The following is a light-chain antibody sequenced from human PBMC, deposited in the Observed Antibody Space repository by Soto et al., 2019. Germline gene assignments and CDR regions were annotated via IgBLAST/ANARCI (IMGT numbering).Light chain of an antibody. J-gene: IGLJ1*01. CDR2: DVS. Sequence: QSALTQPASVSGSPGQSITISCTGTSSDIGAYNYVSWYQQHPGKAPKLMIYDVSNRPSGVSNRFSGSKSGNTASLTISGLQAEDEGEYYCSSLTGTGTLSYVFGTGTKLTVL. CDR1: SSDIGAYNY. V-gene: IGLV2-14*03. CDR3: SSLTGTGTLSYV.